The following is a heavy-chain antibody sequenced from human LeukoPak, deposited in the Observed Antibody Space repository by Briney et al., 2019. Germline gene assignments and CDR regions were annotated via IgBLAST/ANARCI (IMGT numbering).Heavy chain of an antibody. CDR2: IKEDGTEK. J-gene: IGHJ6*02. CDR1: GFNISDFW. Sequence: GGSLRLSCAASGFNISDFWMTWVRQAPGKGLEWVANIKEDGTEKHLVDSVKGRFTISRDNAKNSLYLQMNSLRAEDTAVYYCARDIVVVPAARYGMDVWGQGTTVTVSS. D-gene: IGHD2-2*01. CDR3: ARDIVVVPAARYGMDV. V-gene: IGHV3-7*01.